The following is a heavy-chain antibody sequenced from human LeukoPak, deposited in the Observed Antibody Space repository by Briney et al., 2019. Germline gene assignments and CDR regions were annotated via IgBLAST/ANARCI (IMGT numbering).Heavy chain of an antibody. CDR1: GGSISSYY. CDR2: IYYSGST. D-gene: IGHD2-2*01. V-gene: IGHV4-59*01. CDR3: ARVGYCSSTSCAKSAFDI. Sequence: SETLSLTCTVSGGSISSYYWSWIRQPPGKGLEWIGYIYYSGSTNYNPSLRSRVTISVDTSKNQFSLKLSSVTAADTAVYYCARVGYCSSTSCAKSAFDIWGQGTMVTVSS. J-gene: IGHJ3*02.